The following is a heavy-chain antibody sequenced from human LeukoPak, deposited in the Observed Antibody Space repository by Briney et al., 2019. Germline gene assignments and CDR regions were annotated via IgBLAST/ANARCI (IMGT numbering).Heavy chain of an antibody. J-gene: IGHJ4*02. V-gene: IGHV3-23*01. CDR3: ANGKSEYSGGWPRGTF. CDR2: LSGTGATT. D-gene: IGHD6-19*01. CDR1: GFTFTNYA. Sequence: GGSLRLSCAASGFTFTNYAMIWVRQAPGKGLEWVSALSGTGATTYYADSVKGRFTISRDNSKKTLYLQMNSLRAEDTAVYYCANGKSEYSGGWPRGTFWGQGTLVTVSS.